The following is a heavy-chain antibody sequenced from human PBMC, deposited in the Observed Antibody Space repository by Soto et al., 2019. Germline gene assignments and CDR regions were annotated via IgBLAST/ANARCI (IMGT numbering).Heavy chain of an antibody. CDR2: VSGSGDGP. Sequence: GGSLRLSCAASGFVFRNYAMSWVRQAPGKGLEWVSAVSGSGDGPFYADSVKGRFTISRDNSRNTQYLQMNSLRADDTAVYFCAKGRKHLLRGGSDYWGLGTLVTVSS. CDR1: GFVFRNYA. D-gene: IGHD3-16*01. V-gene: IGHV3-23*01. J-gene: IGHJ4*02. CDR3: AKGRKHLLRGGSDY.